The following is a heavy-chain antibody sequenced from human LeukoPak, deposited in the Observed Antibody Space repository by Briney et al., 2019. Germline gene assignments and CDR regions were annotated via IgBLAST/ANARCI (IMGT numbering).Heavy chain of an antibody. V-gene: IGHV3-23*01. D-gene: IGHD6-13*01. CDR3: AREAPYSSSWYIGY. Sequence: GGSLRLSCQTSGFTFGNYAMSWVRQAQGKELEWISAISTNGVNTYYADSVKGRFTISRDNSKNTLYLQMNSLRAEDTAVYYCAREAPYSSSWYIGYWGQGTLVTVSS. CDR1: GFTFGNYA. CDR2: ISTNGVNT. J-gene: IGHJ4*02.